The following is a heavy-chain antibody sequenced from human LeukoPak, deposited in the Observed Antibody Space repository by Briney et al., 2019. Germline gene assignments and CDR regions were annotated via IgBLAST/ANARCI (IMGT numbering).Heavy chain of an antibody. CDR3: ARGRVVAWFDP. D-gene: IGHD2-2*01. CDR1: GGSISSYY. CDR2: INHSGST. J-gene: IGHJ5*02. Sequence: SETLSLTCTVSGGSISSYYWSWIRQPPGKGLEWVGEINHSGSTNYNPSLKSRVTISVDTSKNQFSLKLSSVTAADTAVYYCARGRVVAWFDPWGQGTLVTVSS. V-gene: IGHV4-34*01.